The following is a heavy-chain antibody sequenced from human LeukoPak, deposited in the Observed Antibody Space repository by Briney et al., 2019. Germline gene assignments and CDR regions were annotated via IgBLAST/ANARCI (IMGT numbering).Heavy chain of an antibody. CDR2: ISAYNGNT. V-gene: IGHV1-18*01. J-gene: IGHJ4*02. CDR1: GYTFTIYG. Sequence: GASGNLSCNASGYTFTIYGISWVRHAPGQGLELMGLISAYNGNTNYAQKLQGRVTMTTDTSTSKAYMELRSLRSDDTAVYYCARRYCSSNSCSVYYFDYWGQGTLVTVSS. D-gene: IGHD2-2*01. CDR3: ARRYCSSNSCSVYYFDY.